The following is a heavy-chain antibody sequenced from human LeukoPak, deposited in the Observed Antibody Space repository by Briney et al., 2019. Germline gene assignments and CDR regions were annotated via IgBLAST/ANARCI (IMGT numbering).Heavy chain of an antibody. CDR1: GFTFSSYG. CDR2: IGSSGGST. CDR3: AREHSGSYYLDY. V-gene: IGHV3-23*01. D-gene: IGHD1-26*01. Sequence: GGSLRLSCAASGFTFSSYGMSWVRQAPGKGLEWVSAIGSSGGSTYYADSVKGRFTISRDNSKNTLYLQMNSLRAEDTAVYYCAREHSGSYYLDYWGQGTLVTVSS. J-gene: IGHJ4*02.